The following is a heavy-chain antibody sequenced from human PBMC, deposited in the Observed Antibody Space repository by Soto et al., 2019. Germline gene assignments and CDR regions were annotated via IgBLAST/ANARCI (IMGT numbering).Heavy chain of an antibody. V-gene: IGHV3-23*01. CDR1: GFTFSSYA. CDR2: ISGSGGST. J-gene: IGHJ6*02. D-gene: IGHD3-3*01. Sequence: PGGSLRLSCAASGFTFSSYAMSWVRQAPGKGLEWVSAISGSGGSTYYADSVKGRFTISRDNSKNTLYLQMNSLRAEDTAVYYCAKDRSSRIFGVFTPLDVWGQGTTVTVS. CDR3: AKDRSSRIFGVFTPLDV.